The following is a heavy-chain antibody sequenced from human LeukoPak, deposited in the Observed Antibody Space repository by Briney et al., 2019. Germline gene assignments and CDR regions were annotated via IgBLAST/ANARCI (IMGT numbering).Heavy chain of an antibody. V-gene: IGHV4-59*08. D-gene: IGHD3-22*01. CDR3: ARHAYYYDSSGYSESQPFDY. CDR1: GGSISSYY. Sequence: PSETLSLTCTVSGGSISSYYWSWIRQPPGKGLEWIGYIYYSGSTNYNPSLKSRVTISVDTSKNQFSLKLSSVTAADTAVYYCARHAYYYDSSGYSESQPFDYWGRETLVTVSS. CDR2: IYYSGST. J-gene: IGHJ4*02.